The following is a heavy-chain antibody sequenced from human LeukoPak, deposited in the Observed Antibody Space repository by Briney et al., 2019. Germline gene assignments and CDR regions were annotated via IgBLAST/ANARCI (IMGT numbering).Heavy chain of an antibody. CDR3: ARGYSSSKPYFDY. D-gene: IGHD2-21*01. CDR2: INHSGST. Sequence: PSETLSLTCAVYGGSFSGYYWSWIRQPPGKGLEWIGEINHSGSTNYNPSLKSRVTISVDTSKNQFSLKLSSVTAADTAVYYCARGYSSSKPYFDYWGQGTLVTVSS. V-gene: IGHV4-34*01. J-gene: IGHJ4*02. CDR1: GGSFSGYY.